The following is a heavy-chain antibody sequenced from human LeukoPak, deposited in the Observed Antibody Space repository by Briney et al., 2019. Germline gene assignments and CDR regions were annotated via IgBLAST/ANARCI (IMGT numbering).Heavy chain of an antibody. J-gene: IGHJ4*02. Sequence: GESLKISCKGSGYSFSNYWIAWVRQVPGKDLEWMGIIYPGDSETRYSPSFEGQVTISADKSISTAYLQWNSLKASDTAMYYCAAMGGYSSTASSFDYWGQGILVTVSS. CDR2: IYPGDSET. CDR3: AAMGGYSSTASSFDY. D-gene: IGHD5-18*01. V-gene: IGHV5-51*01. CDR1: GYSFSNYW.